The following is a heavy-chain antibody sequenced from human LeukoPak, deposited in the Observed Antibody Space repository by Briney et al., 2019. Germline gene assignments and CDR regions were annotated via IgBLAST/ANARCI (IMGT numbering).Heavy chain of an antibody. J-gene: IGHJ5*02. V-gene: IGHV3-30*04. CDR2: ISYDGSNK. Sequence: GRSLRLPCAASGFTFSSYAMHWVRQAPGKGLEWVAVISYDGSNKYYADSVKGRFTISRDNSKNTLYLQMNSLRAEDTAVYYCARAKGGIAVAGVWFDPWGQGTLVTVSS. D-gene: IGHD6-19*01. CDR1: GFTFSSYA. CDR3: ARAKGGIAVAGVWFDP.